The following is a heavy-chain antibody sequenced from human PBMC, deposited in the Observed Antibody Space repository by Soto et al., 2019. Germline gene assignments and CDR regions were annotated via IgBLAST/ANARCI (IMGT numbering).Heavy chain of an antibody. CDR2: IIPIFGTA. CDR3: ARGVLYYGSGIVRAFDI. V-gene: IGHV1-69*13. J-gene: IGHJ3*02. Sequence: SVKVSCKASGGTLSSYAISWVRQAPGQGLEWMGGIIPIFGTANYAQKFQGRVTITADESTSTAYMELSSLRSEDTAVYYCARGVLYYGSGIVRAFDIWGQGTMVTVSS. CDR1: GGTLSSYA. D-gene: IGHD3-10*01.